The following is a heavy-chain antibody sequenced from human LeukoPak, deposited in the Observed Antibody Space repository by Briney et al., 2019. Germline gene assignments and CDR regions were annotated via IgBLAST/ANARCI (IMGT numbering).Heavy chain of an antibody. CDR3: ARGRIQLWLLTRTFDY. D-gene: IGHD5-18*01. CDR1: VGSLSGYY. CDR2: IKRSGGT. V-gene: IGHV4-34*01. J-gene: IGHJ4*02. Sequence: SETLSLTCAVYVGSLSGYYWSGMREPPGEGLECGGQIKRSGGTNYYPSLKSRVTISVETSKNQSSLKLSSVTAADTTVYYCARGRIQLWLLTRTFDYWGQGTLVTVSS.